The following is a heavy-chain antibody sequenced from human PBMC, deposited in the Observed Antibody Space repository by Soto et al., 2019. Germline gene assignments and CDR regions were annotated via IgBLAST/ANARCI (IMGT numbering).Heavy chain of an antibody. CDR3: ARVGYSYGLYYYYYGMDV. Sequence: PWGSLRLSCAASGFTFSSYAMHWVRQAPGKGLEWVAVISYDGSNKYYADSVKGRFTISRDNSKNTLYLQMNSLRAEDTAVYYCARVGYSYGLYYYYYGMDVWGQGTTVTVSS. CDR2: ISYDGSNK. D-gene: IGHD5-18*01. J-gene: IGHJ6*02. CDR1: GFTFSSYA. V-gene: IGHV3-30-3*01.